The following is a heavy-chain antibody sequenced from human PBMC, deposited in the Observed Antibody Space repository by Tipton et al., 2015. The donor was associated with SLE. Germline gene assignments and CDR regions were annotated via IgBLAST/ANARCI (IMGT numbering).Heavy chain of an antibody. Sequence: TLSLTCTVSGGSITSRYWNWVRQPPGKGLEWIGYIYYSGTTSYNSSLKSRVTMSVDRSKNQFSLRLTSVTAADTAVYYCATELFRGYTSGRGPDYWGQGTLVTVSS. CDR1: GGSITSRY. J-gene: IGHJ4*02. V-gene: IGHV4-59*11. CDR2: IYYSGTT. D-gene: IGHD6-19*01. CDR3: ATELFRGYTSGRGPDY.